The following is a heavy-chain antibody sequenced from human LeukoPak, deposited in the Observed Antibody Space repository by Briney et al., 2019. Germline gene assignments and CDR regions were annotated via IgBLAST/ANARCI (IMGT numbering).Heavy chain of an antibody. Sequence: ASVKVSCKASGYTFTSYYMHWVRQAPGQGLEWMGIINPSGGSTSYAQKFQGRVTMTRDMSTSTVYMELSSLRSKDTAVYYCARLGGWGELLQDYWGQGTLVTVSS. V-gene: IGHV1-46*01. CDR1: GYTFTSYY. D-gene: IGHD1-26*01. CDR2: INPSGGST. J-gene: IGHJ4*02. CDR3: ARLGGWGELLQDY.